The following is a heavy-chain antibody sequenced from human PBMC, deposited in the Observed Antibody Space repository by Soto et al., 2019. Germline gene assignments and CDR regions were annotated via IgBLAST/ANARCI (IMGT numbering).Heavy chain of an antibody. CDR1: GFTFTTYW. Sequence: GGSLRLSCAASGFTFTTYWMTWVRQAPGKGLEWVAFISYDGNDKHYADSVKGRFTISRDNSKNTLYLQMKSLRVEDTAVYYCARPQSGYELLHYFYYWGQGTLVTVSS. V-gene: IGHV3-30-3*01. CDR2: ISYDGNDK. D-gene: IGHD5-12*01. CDR3: ARPQSGYELLHYFYY. J-gene: IGHJ4*02.